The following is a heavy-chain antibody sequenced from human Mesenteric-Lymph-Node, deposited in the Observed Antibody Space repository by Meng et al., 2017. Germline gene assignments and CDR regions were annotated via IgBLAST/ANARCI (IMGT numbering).Heavy chain of an antibody. CDR3: ARGAGSYGYLGYYYYYGMDV. CDR1: GFSISSYW. Sequence: GGSLRLSCAASGFSISSYWMSWVRQAPGKGLEWVANIKQDGSEKYYVDSVKGRFTISRDNAKNSLYLQMNSLRAEDTAVYYCARGAGSYGYLGYYYYYGMDVWGQGTTVTVSS. D-gene: IGHD5-18*01. J-gene: IGHJ6*02. V-gene: IGHV3-7*01. CDR2: IKQDGSEK.